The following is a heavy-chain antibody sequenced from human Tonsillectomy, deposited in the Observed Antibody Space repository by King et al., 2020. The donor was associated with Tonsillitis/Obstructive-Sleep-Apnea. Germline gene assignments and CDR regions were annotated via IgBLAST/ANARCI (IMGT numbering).Heavy chain of an antibody. V-gene: IGHV1-18*01. CDR2: ISAYNAIT. Sequence: QLVQSGAEVKKPGASVKVSCKASGYTFNNYGISWVRQAPGQGLEWMGWISAYNAITNYAQRLQGRVTMTADTSTSTAYMELRSLRSDDTAVYYCARGYYSDTSGFHYWGQGTLVTVSS. CDR3: ARGYYSDTSGFHY. D-gene: IGHD3-22*01. CDR1: GYTFNNYG. J-gene: IGHJ4*02.